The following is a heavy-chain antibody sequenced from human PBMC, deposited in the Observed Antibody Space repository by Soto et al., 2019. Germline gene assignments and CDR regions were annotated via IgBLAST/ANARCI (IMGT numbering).Heavy chain of an antibody. CDR2: ISWNSGSI. J-gene: IGHJ3*02. CDR1: GFTFDDYA. Sequence: EVQLVESGGGLVQPGRSLRLSCAASGFTFDDYAMHWVRQAPGKGLEWVSGISWNSGSIGYADSVKGRFTISRDNAKNSLYLQMNSLRAEDTALYYCAKEDRGRAKVYNWNYVGAFDIWGQGTMVTVSS. V-gene: IGHV3-9*01. D-gene: IGHD1-7*01. CDR3: AKEDRGRAKVYNWNYVGAFDI.